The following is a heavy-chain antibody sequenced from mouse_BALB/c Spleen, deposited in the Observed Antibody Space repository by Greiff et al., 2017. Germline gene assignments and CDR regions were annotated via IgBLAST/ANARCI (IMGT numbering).Heavy chain of an antibody. V-gene: IGHV1-80*01. CDR3: AGDGYYNYAMDY. J-gene: IGHJ4*01. CDR1: GYAFSSYW. Sequence: QVQLQQSGAELVRPGSSVKISCKASGYAFSSYWMNWVKQRPGQGLEWIGQIYPGDGDTNYNGKFKGKATLTADKSSSTAYMQLSSLTSEDSAVYFCAGDGYYNYAMDYWGQGTSVTVSS. D-gene: IGHD2-3*01. CDR2: IYPGDGDT.